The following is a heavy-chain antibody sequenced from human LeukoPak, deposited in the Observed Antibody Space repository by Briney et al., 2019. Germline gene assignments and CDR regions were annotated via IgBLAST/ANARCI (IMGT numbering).Heavy chain of an antibody. V-gene: IGHV3-9*01. D-gene: IGHD3-22*01. CDR1: GFTFSSYA. CDR2: ISWNSGSI. Sequence: GGSLRLSCAASGFTFSSYAMSWVRQAPGKGLEWVSGISWNSGSIGYADSVKGRFTISRDNAKNSLYLQMNSLRAEDTALYYCAKDMGPYDSSGYSDWGQGTLVTVSS. J-gene: IGHJ4*02. CDR3: AKDMGPYDSSGYSD.